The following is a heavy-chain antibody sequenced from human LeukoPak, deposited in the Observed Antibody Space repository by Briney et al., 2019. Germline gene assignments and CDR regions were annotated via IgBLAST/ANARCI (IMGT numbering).Heavy chain of an antibody. CDR1: GGSFSGYY. Sequence: KASETLSLTCAVYGGSFSGYYWSWIRQPPGKGLEWIGEINHSGSTNYNPSLKSRVTISVDTSKNQFSLKLSSVTAADTAVYYCARWRRDAVAGSFIDYWGQGTLVTVSS. J-gene: IGHJ4*02. CDR3: ARWRRDAVAGSFIDY. D-gene: IGHD6-19*01. V-gene: IGHV4-34*01. CDR2: INHSGST.